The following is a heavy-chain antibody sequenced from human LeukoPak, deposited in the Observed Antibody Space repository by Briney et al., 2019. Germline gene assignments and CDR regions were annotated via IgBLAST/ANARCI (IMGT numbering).Heavy chain of an antibody. V-gene: IGHV3-30*01. J-gene: IGHJ1*01. Sequence: GRSLRLSCAASVFTFSSYAIHWVRQAPAKGLEWVAVISYEGSNKYYADSVKGRFTISRDNSKNTLYLQMNSLRAEDTAVYYCARGDYDFWSGFAHGPEYFQHWGQGTLVTVSS. D-gene: IGHD3-3*01. CDR2: ISYEGSNK. CDR3: ARGDYDFWSGFAHGPEYFQH. CDR1: VFTFSSYA.